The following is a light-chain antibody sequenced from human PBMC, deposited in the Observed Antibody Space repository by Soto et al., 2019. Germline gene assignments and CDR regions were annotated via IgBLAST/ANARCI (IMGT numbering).Light chain of an antibody. CDR1: QSISRY. Sequence: VMTQSPGPLSASPGDRATLSCRASQSISRYLAWYQQKPGQGPRLLIYGASSRATGTPDRFSGSGSGTDFTLTINRLEPEDFALYYCQQYGNSPPTFGQGTKVDIK. CDR3: QQYGNSPPT. CDR2: GAS. V-gene: IGKV3-20*01. J-gene: IGKJ1*01.